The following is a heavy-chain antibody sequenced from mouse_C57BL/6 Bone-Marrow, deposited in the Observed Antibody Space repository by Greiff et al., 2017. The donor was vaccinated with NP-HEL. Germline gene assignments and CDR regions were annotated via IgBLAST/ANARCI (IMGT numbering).Heavy chain of an antibody. V-gene: IGHV1-81*01. D-gene: IGHD1-1*01. CDR1: GYTFTSYG. J-gene: IGHJ2*01. CDR2: IYPRSGNN. CDR3: ARGEITTVRTFDY. Sequence: VQVVESGAELARPGASVKLSCKASGYTFTSYGISWVKQRTGQGLEWIGEIYPRSGNNYYNEKFKGKATLTADKSSSTAYMELRSLTSEDSAVYFCARGEITTVRTFDYWGQGTTLTVSS.